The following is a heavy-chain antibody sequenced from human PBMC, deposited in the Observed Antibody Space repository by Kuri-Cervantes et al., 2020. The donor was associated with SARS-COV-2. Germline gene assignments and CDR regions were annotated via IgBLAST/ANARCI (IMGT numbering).Heavy chain of an antibody. V-gene: IGHV4-61*01. J-gene: IGHJ5*02. CDR1: GASMSDPMSHYY. CDR3: ATKLFGEHWFDP. CDR2: IFHTGSN. Sequence: ETLSLTCTVSGASMSDPMSHYYWNWIRLTPGKGLEWIGYIFHTGSNSQNPSLKSRVTISLDTSKNQFSLSLNSVTPADTAVYYCATKLFGEHWFDPWGQGILVTVS. D-gene: IGHD3-10*01.